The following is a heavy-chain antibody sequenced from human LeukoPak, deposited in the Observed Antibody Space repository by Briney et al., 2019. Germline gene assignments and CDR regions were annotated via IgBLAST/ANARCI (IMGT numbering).Heavy chain of an antibody. V-gene: IGHV3-30*03. Sequence: SLRLSCAASGFTFSSYGMHWVRQAPGKGLEWVAVISYDGSNKYYADSVKGRFTISRDNSKNTLYLQLNSLRAEDTAVYYCARQHCSSGDCYFFDWGQGTLVTVSS. J-gene: IGHJ4*02. CDR1: GFTFSSYG. D-gene: IGHD2-15*01. CDR2: ISYDGSNK. CDR3: ARQHCSSGDCYFFD.